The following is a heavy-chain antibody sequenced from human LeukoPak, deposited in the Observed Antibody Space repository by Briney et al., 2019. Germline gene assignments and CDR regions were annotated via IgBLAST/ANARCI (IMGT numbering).Heavy chain of an antibody. V-gene: IGHV3-30-3*01. D-gene: IGHD4-17*01. CDR2: ISYDGSNK. CDR3: ARGKVTTLGAFDI. Sequence: GGSLRLSCAAAGFTFSSYAMHWVRQAPGKGLEWVAVISYDGSNKYYADSVKGRFTISRDNSKNTLYLQMNSLRAEDTAVYYCARGKVTTLGAFDIWGQGTMVTVSS. CDR1: GFTFSSYA. J-gene: IGHJ3*02.